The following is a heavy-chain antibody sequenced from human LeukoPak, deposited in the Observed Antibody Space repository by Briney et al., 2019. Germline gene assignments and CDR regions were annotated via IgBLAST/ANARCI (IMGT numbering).Heavy chain of an antibody. Sequence: SQTLSLTCTVSGGSISSGSYCWSWIRQPAGKGLEWSGRIYSSGSTNYNPSLKSRVTMSVDTSKNQFSLKLSSVTAADTAVYYCARDRGTWNDDGFDYWGQGTLVTVSS. CDR3: ARDRGTWNDDGFDY. CDR2: IYSSGST. CDR1: GGSISSGSYC. J-gene: IGHJ4*02. D-gene: IGHD1-1*01. V-gene: IGHV4-61*02.